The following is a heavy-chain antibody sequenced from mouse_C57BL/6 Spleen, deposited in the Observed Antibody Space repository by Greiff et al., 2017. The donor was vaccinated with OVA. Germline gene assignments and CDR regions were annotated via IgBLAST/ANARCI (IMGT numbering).Heavy chain of an antibody. D-gene: IGHD1-1*01. CDR3: ARATTVVSFAY. Sequence: VKVVESGPELVKPGASVKISCKASGYAFSSSWINWVKQRPGKGLEWIGRIYPGDGDTNYNGKFKGKATLTADKSSSTAYMQLSSLTSEDSAVYFCARATTVVSFAYWGQGTLVTVSA. V-gene: IGHV1-82*01. CDR1: GYAFSSSW. J-gene: IGHJ3*01. CDR2: IYPGDGDT.